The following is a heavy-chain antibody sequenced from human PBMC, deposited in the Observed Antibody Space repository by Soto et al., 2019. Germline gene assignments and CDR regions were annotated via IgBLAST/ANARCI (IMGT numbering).Heavy chain of an antibody. D-gene: IGHD2-15*01. CDR2: INPSGGST. CDR1: GYTFTSYY. J-gene: IGHJ6*02. Sequence: GASVKVSCKASGYTFTSYYMHWVRQAPGQGLEWMGIINPSGGSTSYAQKFQGRVTMTRDTSTSTVYMELSSLRSEDTAVYYCARDGRCSGGSCYSDYYYGMDVWGQGTTVTVSS. CDR3: ARDGRCSGGSCYSDYYYGMDV. V-gene: IGHV1-46*01.